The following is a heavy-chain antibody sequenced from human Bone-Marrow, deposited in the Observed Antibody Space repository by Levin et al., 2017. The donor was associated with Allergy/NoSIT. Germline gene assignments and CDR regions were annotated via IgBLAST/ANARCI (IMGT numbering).Heavy chain of an antibody. Sequence: PGGSLRLSCAASGFPFSDYLMNWVRQAPGKGLEWVSYITTTSDTLYYADSVTGRFTISRDNADHSLYLQMNSLRDEDTAVYYCARGGTILVTAPMDVWGQGTTVTVSS. CDR3: ARGGTILVTAPMDV. D-gene: IGHD3-16*01. CDR1: GFPFSDYL. CDR2: ITTTSDTL. V-gene: IGHV3-48*02. J-gene: IGHJ6*02.